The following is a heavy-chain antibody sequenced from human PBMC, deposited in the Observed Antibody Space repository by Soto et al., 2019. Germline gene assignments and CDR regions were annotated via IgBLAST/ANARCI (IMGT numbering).Heavy chain of an antibody. J-gene: IGHJ4*02. CDR1: GFTFSDFR. CDR2: IKGGSDI. V-gene: IGHV3-48*02. CDR3: ARDRDYAYVD. Sequence: EVQLVESGGGLVQRGGSLRLSCAASGFTFSDFRMNWVRQAPGKGLEWVSYIKGGSDISYADSVKGRFTISRDNAKNSLYLEMNSLRDEDTAIYYCARDRDYAYVDWGQGTLVTVSS. D-gene: IGHD3-16*01.